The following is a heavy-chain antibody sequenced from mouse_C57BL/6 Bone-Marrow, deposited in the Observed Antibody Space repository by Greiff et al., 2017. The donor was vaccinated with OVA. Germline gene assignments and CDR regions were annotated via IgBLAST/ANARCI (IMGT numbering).Heavy chain of an antibody. CDR2: IYPRSGNT. CDR3: ARGGYESY. D-gene: IGHD2-2*01. V-gene: IGHV1-81*01. CDR1: GYTFTSYG. Sequence: VQLQQSGAELARPGASVKLSCKASGYTFTSYGISWVKQRTGQGLEWIGEIYPRSGNTYYNEKFKGKATLTADKSSSTAYMELRSLTSDDSAVYFCARGGYESYWGQGTLVTVSA. J-gene: IGHJ3*01.